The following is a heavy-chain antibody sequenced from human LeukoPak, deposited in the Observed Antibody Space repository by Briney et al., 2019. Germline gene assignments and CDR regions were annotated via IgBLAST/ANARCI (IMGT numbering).Heavy chain of an antibody. Sequence: GGSLRLSCAASGFTFSSYWMRWVRQAPGKGLVWVSHINSDASSTGYADSVKGRFTISRDNAKNTLYLQMNSLRAEDTAVYYCASRNTYYYYGIDVWGQGTTVTVSS. V-gene: IGHV3-74*01. D-gene: IGHD1-14*01. CDR3: ASRNTYYYYGIDV. CDR1: GFTFSSYW. CDR2: INSDASST. J-gene: IGHJ6*02.